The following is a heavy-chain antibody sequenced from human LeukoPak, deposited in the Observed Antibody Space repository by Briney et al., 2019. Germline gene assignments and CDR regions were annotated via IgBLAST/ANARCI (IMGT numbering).Heavy chain of an antibody. J-gene: IGHJ4*02. CDR3: AKDPDRMVRGPTFDY. CDR1: GFTFDDYA. D-gene: IGHD3-10*01. V-gene: IGHV3-9*01. CDR2: ISWNSGSI. Sequence: GGSLRLSCAASGFTFDDYAMHWVRQAPGKSLEWVSGISWNSGSIGYADSVKGRFTISRDNAKNSLYLQMNSLRAEDTALYYCAKDPDRMVRGPTFDYWGQGTLVTVSS.